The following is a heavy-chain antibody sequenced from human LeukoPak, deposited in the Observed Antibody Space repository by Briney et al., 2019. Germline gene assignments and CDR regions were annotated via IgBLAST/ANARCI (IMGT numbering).Heavy chain of an antibody. CDR2: TYIRSKSST. CDR1: GDSVSGNSAT. V-gene: IGHV6-1*01. CDR3: VRDAGSGDDFLDY. J-gene: IGHJ4*02. Sequence: QTLSLTCAISGDSVSGNSATWGWIRQSPSRGLEWLGRTYIRSKSSTDYAVSVESPISIYPDTTKNQLSLRPNSVTPEGTSVYDCVRDAGSGDDFLDYWGQGTLVTVSS. D-gene: IGHD5-12*01.